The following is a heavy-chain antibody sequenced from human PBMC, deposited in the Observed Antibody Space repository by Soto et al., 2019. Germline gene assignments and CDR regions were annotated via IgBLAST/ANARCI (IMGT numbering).Heavy chain of an antibody. J-gene: IGHJ6*02. CDR3: NFRYYYYAMDV. V-gene: IGHV6-1*01. D-gene: IGHD3-10*01. CDR2: TYYRSKWYN. Sequence: PSQTLSLTCAISGDSVSSNSAAWNWIRHSPSRGLEWLGRTYYRSKWYNDYAVSVKSRITINPDTSKNQFSLRASDTAMYYCARHISNFRYYYYAMDVWGQGTTVTVSS. CDR1: GDSVSSNSAA.